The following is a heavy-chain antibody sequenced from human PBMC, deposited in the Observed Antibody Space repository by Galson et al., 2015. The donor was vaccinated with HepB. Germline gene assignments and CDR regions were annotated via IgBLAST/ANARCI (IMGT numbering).Heavy chain of an antibody. D-gene: IGHD6-13*01. Sequence: LRLSCAASGFTFRYYAMHWVRQAPGKGLEWVAVTSYDGSNKYYADSLKGRFTISRDNSKNTLYLQMNSLRAEDTAVYYCARPASSSWYVHYDYWGQGNLFTVSS. J-gene: IGHJ4*02. CDR3: ARPASSSWYVHYDY. V-gene: IGHV3-30-3*01. CDR1: GFTFRYYA. CDR2: TSYDGSNK.